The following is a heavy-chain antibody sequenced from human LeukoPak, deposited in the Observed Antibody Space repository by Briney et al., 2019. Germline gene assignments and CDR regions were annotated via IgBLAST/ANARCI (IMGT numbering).Heavy chain of an antibody. CDR2: IYTSGST. CDR3: ARARGELLWFGELFDY. Sequence: SETLSLTCTVSGGSISSGSYYWSWIRQPAGKGLEWIGRIYTSGSTNYNPSLKSRVTISVDTSKNQFSLKLSSVTAADTAVYYCARARGELLWFGELFDYWGQGTLVTVSS. D-gene: IGHD3-10*01. J-gene: IGHJ4*02. V-gene: IGHV4-61*02. CDR1: GGSISSGSYY.